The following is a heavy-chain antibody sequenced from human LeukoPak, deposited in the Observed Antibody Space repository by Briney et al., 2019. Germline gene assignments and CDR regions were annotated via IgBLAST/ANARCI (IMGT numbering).Heavy chain of an antibody. CDR2: INPNSGGT. CDR1: GYTFTGYY. D-gene: IGHD2-2*01. CDR3: ARAYCSSTSCYDLYYYYGMDV. J-gene: IGHJ6*02. Sequence: GASVKVSCKASGYTFTGYYMHWVRQAPGQGLEWMRWINPNSGGTNYAQKFQGRVTMTRDTSISTAYMELSRLRSDDTAVYYCARAYCSSTSCYDLYYYYGMDVWGQGTTVTVSS. V-gene: IGHV1-2*02.